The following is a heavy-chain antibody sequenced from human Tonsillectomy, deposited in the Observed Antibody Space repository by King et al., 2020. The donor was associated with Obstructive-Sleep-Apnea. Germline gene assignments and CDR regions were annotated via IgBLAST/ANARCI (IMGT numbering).Heavy chain of an antibody. CDR2: ISSSSSYI. V-gene: IGHV3-21*01. CDR1: GFTFSSYI. J-gene: IGHJ6*02. D-gene: IGHD2-15*01. CDR3: ARSGAYYYYGMDV. Sequence: VQLVESGGGLVKPGGSLRLSCAASGFTFSSYIMNWVRQAPGKGLEWVSSISSSSSYIYYADSVKGRFTISRDNAKNSLYLQMNSLRAEDTAVYYCARSGAYYYYGMDVWGQGTTVTVSS.